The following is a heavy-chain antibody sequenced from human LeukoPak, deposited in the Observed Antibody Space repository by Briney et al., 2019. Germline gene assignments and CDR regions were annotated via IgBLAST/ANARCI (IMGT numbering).Heavy chain of an antibody. CDR3: AKDRMDPVNY. CDR1: GFTFTNHG. V-gene: IGHV3-23*01. D-gene: IGHD2-2*03. J-gene: IGHJ4*02. Sequence: GGTLRLSCAASGFTFTNHGMSWVRQALGKGLEWVSAITGSGDRTYYADSVKGRFTISRDNSKNTLYLQMNSLRAEDTALYYCAKDRMDPVNYWGQGTLVTVSS. CDR2: ITGSGDRT.